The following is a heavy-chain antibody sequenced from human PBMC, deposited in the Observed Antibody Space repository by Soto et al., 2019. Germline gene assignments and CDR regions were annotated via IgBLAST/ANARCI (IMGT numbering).Heavy chain of an antibody. Sequence: QVQLVESGGGVVQPGRSLRLSCAASGCTFSSYGMHWVRQAPGKGLEWVAVISYDGSNKYYADSVKGRFTISRDNSKNTLYLQMNSLRAEDTALYYCAKDSCSGGSCYFDYWGQGTLVTVSS. CDR3: AKDSCSGGSCYFDY. J-gene: IGHJ4*02. D-gene: IGHD2-15*01. CDR1: GCTFSSYG. V-gene: IGHV3-30*18. CDR2: ISYDGSNK.